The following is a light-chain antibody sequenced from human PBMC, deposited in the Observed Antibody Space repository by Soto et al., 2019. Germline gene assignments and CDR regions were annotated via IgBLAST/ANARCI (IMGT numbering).Light chain of an antibody. CDR1: QSISDS. CDR3: QQYNGYWT. J-gene: IGKJ1*01. CDR2: EAS. Sequence: DIQMTQSPSTLSASVGDRVTITCRASQSISDSLAWYQQKPGKAPKLLISEASNLKSGVPSRFSGSGSGTEYTLTISSLQPDDFASYYCQQYNGYWTFGQGTKVEIK. V-gene: IGKV1-5*03.